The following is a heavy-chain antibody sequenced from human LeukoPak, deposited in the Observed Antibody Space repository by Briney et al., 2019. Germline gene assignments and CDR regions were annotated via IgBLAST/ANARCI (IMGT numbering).Heavy chain of an antibody. Sequence: PGESLKISCKGSGYSFTSYWIGWVRQMPGKGLEWMGIIYPGDSDTRYSPSFQGQVTISADKSISTAYLQWSSLKASDTAKYYCARTIVGASRAFDIWGQGTMVTVSS. V-gene: IGHV5-51*01. J-gene: IGHJ3*02. CDR1: GYSFTSYW. D-gene: IGHD1-26*01. CDR3: ARTIVGASRAFDI. CDR2: IYPGDSDT.